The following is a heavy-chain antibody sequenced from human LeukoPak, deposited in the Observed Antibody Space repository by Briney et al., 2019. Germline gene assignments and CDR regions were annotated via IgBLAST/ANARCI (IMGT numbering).Heavy chain of an antibody. CDR3: TRYNNDHFDY. V-gene: IGHV3-33*01. D-gene: IGHD1-14*01. Sequence: PGWFLRLSCAGSGFTFGGYGMHWFRQTPGKGLEWVAVIAYDGSRAFYADSVKGRFTISRDNSKNTMSVQMDDLRAEDTAVYYCTRYNNDHFDYWGQGTLVTVSS. CDR2: IAYDGSRA. CDR1: GFTFGGYG. J-gene: IGHJ4*02.